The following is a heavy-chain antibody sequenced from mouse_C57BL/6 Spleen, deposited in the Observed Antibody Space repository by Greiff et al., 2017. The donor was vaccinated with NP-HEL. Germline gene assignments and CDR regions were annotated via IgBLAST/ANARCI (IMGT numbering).Heavy chain of an antibody. CDR1: GFTFSNYW. Sequence: EVQLQESGGGLVQPGGSMKLSCVASGFTFSNYWMNWVRQSPEKGLEWVAQIRLKSDNYATHYAESVKGRFTISRDDSKSSVYLQMNNLRAEDTGIYYCPTMIISYAMDYWGQGTSVTVSS. CDR3: PTMIISYAMDY. J-gene: IGHJ4*01. CDR2: IRLKSDNYAT. V-gene: IGHV6-3*01. D-gene: IGHD2-4*01.